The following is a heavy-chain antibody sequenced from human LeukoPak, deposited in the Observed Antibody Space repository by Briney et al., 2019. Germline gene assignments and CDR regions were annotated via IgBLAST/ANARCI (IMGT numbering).Heavy chain of an antibody. J-gene: IGHJ3*02. D-gene: IGHD3-10*01. CDR3: AKDPTYYGSGSYGFPPDAFDI. Sequence: PGGSLRLSCAASGFTVSSNYMSWVRQAPGKGLEWVSVISGSGGSTYYADSVKGRFTISRDNSKNTLYLQMNSLRAEDTAVYYCAKDPTYYGSGSYGFPPDAFDIWGQGTMVTVSS. CDR1: GFTVSSNY. CDR2: ISGSGGST. V-gene: IGHV3-23*01.